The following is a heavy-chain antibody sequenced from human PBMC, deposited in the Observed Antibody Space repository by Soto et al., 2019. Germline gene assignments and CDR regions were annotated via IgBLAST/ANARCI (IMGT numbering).Heavy chain of an antibody. V-gene: IGHV1-18*01. Sequence: QVQLVQSGAEVKKPGASVKVSCKASGYTFASYAISWMRQAPGQGLEWMGWISAYNGNTNYAQKHQGRVTMTTDTPTSTAYMELRSRRSDDTAVYDCARDPPPPDYWGQGTLVTVSS. CDR2: ISAYNGNT. CDR3: ARDPPPPDY. J-gene: IGHJ4*02. CDR1: GYTFASYA.